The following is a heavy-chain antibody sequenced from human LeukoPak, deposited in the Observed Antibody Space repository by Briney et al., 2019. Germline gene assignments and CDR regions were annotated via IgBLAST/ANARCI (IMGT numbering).Heavy chain of an antibody. CDR1: GYTFTKYT. CDR2: ISAYNGDT. Sequence: ASVKVSCMASGYTFTKYTISCVRQAPGQGLEWMGWISAYNGDTNYALKSQGRVTMTTDTSTSTAYMELRGLRSDDTAVYYCARGAIPGDYGYYYGMDVWGQGTTVTVSS. D-gene: IGHD4-17*01. V-gene: IGHV1-18*01. J-gene: IGHJ6*02. CDR3: ARGAIPGDYGYYYGMDV.